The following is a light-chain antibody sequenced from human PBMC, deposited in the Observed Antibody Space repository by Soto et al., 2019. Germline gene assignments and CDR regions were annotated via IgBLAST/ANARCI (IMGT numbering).Light chain of an antibody. Sequence: QSVLTQPASVFGSPGQSITISCTGTSSDVGGYNFVSWYQQLPGKAPKLMIYEVTSRPSGVSNRFSGSKSGNTASLTISGRQPEDEAEYYCSSYTTSSTVVFGTGTKVTVL. J-gene: IGLJ1*01. CDR3: SSYTTSSTVV. CDR1: SSDVGGYNF. V-gene: IGLV2-14*03. CDR2: EVT.